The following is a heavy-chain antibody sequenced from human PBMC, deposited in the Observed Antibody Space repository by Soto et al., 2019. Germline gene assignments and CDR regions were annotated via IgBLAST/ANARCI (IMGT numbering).Heavy chain of an antibody. D-gene: IGHD3-9*01. V-gene: IGHV4-31*03. CDR2: IYYSGST. Sequence: ALETLSPPRPFSGGSISSGGYYWGWVRPHPGKGLEWIGYIYYSGSTYYNPSLKSRVTISVDTSKNQFSLKLSSVTAADTAVYYCARYDILTGYYMDVWGKGTTVTVSS. CDR3: ARYDILTGYYMDV. J-gene: IGHJ6*03. CDR1: GGSISSGGYY.